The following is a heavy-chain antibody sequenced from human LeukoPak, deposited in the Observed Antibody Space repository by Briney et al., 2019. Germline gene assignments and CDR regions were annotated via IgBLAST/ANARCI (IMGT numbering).Heavy chain of an antibody. CDR3: ARVKQLVPSAIDI. D-gene: IGHD6-6*01. J-gene: IGHJ3*02. V-gene: IGHV1-2*02. CDR1: GYTFSVHY. CDR2: IHPNSGGT. Sequence: ASVKVSCKGSGYTFSVHYIHWVRQAPGQGLEWMGWIHPNSGGTNYAQKFQGRVTMTRDTSISTAYMELSSLRSDDTAVYYCARVKQLVPSAIDIWGQGTMVTVSS.